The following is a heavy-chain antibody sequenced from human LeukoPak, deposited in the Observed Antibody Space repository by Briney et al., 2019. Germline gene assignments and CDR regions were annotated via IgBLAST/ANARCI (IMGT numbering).Heavy chain of an antibody. CDR2: ITPFNGNT. CDR1: GYTFTYRY. CDR3: ASGPDGPYGSGRNDAFDI. V-gene: IGHV1-45*02. Sequence: GASVKVSCKASGYTFTYRYLHWVRQAPGQALEWMGWITPFNGNTNYAQKFQDRVTITRDRSMSTAYMELSSLRSEDTAMYYCASGPDGPYGSGRNDAFDIWGQGTMVTVSS. J-gene: IGHJ3*02. D-gene: IGHD3-10*01.